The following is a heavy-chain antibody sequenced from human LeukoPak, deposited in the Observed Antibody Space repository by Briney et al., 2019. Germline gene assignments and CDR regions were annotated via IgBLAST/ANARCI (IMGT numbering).Heavy chain of an antibody. Sequence: PSETLSLTCAVYGGSFNRYYWSWIRQPPAKALEWIGEINHSGSTNYNPSLKSRVTISVDTSKNQFSLKLSSVTAADTAVYYCARGKTWIQLWRGMDVWGQGTTVTVSS. V-gene: IGHV4-34*01. CDR2: INHSGST. J-gene: IGHJ6*02. CDR1: GGSFNRYY. D-gene: IGHD5-18*01. CDR3: ARGKTWIQLWRGMDV.